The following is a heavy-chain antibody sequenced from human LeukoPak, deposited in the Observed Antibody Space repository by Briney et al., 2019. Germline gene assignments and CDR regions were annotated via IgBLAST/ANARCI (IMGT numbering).Heavy chain of an antibody. CDR3: ARGSGHDRVYYYGMDV. J-gene: IGHJ6*02. CDR1: GFSVSSSY. Sequence: GGSLRLSCAASGFSVSSSYMNWVRQAPGKGLEWVANIKQDGSEKSYVDSVKGRYTISRDNIKNSLHLQMNSLRVEDTAVYYCARGSGHDRVYYYGMDVWGQGTTVTVSS. CDR2: IKQDGSEK. V-gene: IGHV3-7*03. D-gene: IGHD5-12*01.